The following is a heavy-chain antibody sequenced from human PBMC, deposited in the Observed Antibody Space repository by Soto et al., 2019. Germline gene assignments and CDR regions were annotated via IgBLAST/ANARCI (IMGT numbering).Heavy chain of an antibody. CDR3: ARANFPNIYGMDV. Sequence: PGESLKISCKGSGYSFTSYWIGWVRQMPGKGLEWMGIIYPGDSDTRYSPSFQGQVTISADKSISTAYLQWSSLKASDTAMYYCARANFPNIYGMDVWGQGTTVTVSS. CDR2: IYPGDSDT. D-gene: IGHD7-27*01. V-gene: IGHV5-51*01. CDR1: GYSFTSYW. J-gene: IGHJ6*02.